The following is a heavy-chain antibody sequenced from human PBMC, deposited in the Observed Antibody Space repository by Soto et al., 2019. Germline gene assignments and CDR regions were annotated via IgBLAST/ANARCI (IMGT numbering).Heavy chain of an antibody. D-gene: IGHD3-3*01. V-gene: IGHV4-39*01. J-gene: IGHJ4*02. CDR1: GGSISSSSYY. CDR3: GRHTPSIFTSDQ. Sequence: SVTLSLTCSLSGGSISSSSYYWCWIRQPPGKGLEGIGCIYYSGSTYYNPSRKSRVTRSVDMSRYQFSLKLSSVTAADTAVYYCGRHTPSIFTSDQWGQGTLVRVSA. CDR2: IYYSGST.